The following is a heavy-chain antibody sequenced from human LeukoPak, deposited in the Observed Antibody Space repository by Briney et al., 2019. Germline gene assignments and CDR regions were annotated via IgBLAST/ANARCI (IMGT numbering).Heavy chain of an antibody. CDR1: GGTFSSYA. CDR2: IIPIFGTA. V-gene: IGHV1-69*13. J-gene: IGHJ4*02. CDR3: ASTVDGVVFPFDY. Sequence: SVKVSCKASGGTFSSYAISWVRQAPGQGLEWMGGIIPIFGTANYAQKFQGRVTITADESTSTAYMELSSLRSEDTAVYYCASTVDGVVFPFDYWGQGTLVTVSS. D-gene: IGHD3-3*01.